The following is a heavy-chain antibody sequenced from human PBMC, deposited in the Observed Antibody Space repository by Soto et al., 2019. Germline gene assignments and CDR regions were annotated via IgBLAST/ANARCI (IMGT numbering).Heavy chain of an antibody. CDR3: AKDPRSAVAGFDY. CDR2: ISGSGGST. J-gene: IGHJ4*02. D-gene: IGHD6-19*01. Sequence: EVQLLESGGGLVQPGGSLRLSCAASGFTFSSYAMSWVRQAPGKGLEWVSAISGSGGSTYYADSVKGRFTISRDNSKNRLYLQMNSLRAEDTVVYYCAKDPRSAVAGFDYWGQGTLVTVSS. CDR1: GFTFSSYA. V-gene: IGHV3-23*01.